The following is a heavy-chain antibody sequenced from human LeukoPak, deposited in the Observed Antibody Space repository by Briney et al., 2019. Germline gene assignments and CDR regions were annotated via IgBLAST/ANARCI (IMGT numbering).Heavy chain of an antibody. CDR2: IWYDGSNK. CDR1: GFTFSSYG. J-gene: IGHJ4*02. V-gene: IGHV3-33*01. D-gene: IGHD1-26*01. Sequence: GRSLRLSCAASGFTFSSYGMHWVRQAPGKGLEWVAVIWYDGSNKYYADSVKGRFTISRDNSKNTLYLQMNSPRAEDTAVYYCARDDLERVGATPLDYWGQGTLVTVSS. CDR3: ARDDLERVGATPLDY.